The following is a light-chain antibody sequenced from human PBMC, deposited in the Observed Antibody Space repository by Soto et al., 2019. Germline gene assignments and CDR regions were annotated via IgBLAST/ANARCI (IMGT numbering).Light chain of an antibody. Sequence: QSALTQPASVSGSPGQSITISCTGTNSDVGAYPYVSWYQQHPGNAPKLLIYEVADRPSGVSDRFSGSKSGNTASPTISALQAEDEAVYYCSSYATSGTNVIFGGGTKVTVL. V-gene: IGLV2-14*03. CDR2: EVA. CDR1: NSDVGAYPY. CDR3: SSYATSGTNVI. J-gene: IGLJ2*01.